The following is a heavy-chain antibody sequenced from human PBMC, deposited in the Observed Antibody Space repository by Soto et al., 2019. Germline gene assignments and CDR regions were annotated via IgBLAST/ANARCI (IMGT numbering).Heavy chain of an antibody. J-gene: IGHJ6*02. CDR3: ARIASSGYYAMDV. CDR2: ISTSSSII. CDR1: EFTFSTYE. V-gene: IGHV3-48*03. Sequence: GGSLRLSCAASEFTFSTYEMNWVRQAPGRGLEWVSFISTSSSIIYYADSVKGRFTISRDDAKNSLSLQMNSLRAEDTAVYYCARIASSGYYAMDVWGQGTTVTVSS. D-gene: IGHD3-3*01.